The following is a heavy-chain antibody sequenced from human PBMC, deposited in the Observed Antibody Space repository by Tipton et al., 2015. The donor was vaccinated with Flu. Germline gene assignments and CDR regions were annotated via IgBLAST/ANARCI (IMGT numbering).Heavy chain of an antibody. V-gene: IGHV4-39*07. Sequence: TLSLTCTVSGGSISSGGYYWSWIRQPPGKGLEWIGSIYYSGNTYYNPSLKSRVTISVDTSKNQFSLKLSSVTAADTAVYYCARDGFITMIVVVTPGAFDIWGQGTMVTVSS. CDR1: GGSISSGGYY. CDR2: IYYSGNT. CDR3: ARDGFITMIVVVTPGAFDI. J-gene: IGHJ3*02. D-gene: IGHD3-22*01.